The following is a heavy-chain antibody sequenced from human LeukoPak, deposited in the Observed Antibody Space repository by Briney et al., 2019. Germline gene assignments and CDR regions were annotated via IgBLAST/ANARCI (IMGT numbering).Heavy chain of an antibody. CDR1: GGSISSSSYY. V-gene: IGHV4-39*01. D-gene: IGHD5-18*01. J-gene: IGHJ4*02. CDR3: ARGGIQLWLRPETFNY. Sequence: SETLSLTCTVSGGSISSSSYYWGWIRQPPGKGLEWIGSIYYSGSTYYNPSLKSRVTISVDTSKNQFSLKLSSVTAADTAVYYCARGGIQLWLRPETFNYWGQGTLVTVSS. CDR2: IYYSGST.